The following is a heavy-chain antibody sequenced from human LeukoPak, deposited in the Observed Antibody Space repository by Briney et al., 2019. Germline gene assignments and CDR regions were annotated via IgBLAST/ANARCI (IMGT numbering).Heavy chain of an antibody. J-gene: IGHJ3*02. CDR3: ARSMAI. V-gene: IGHV3-7*01. Sequence: GGSLRLSCAASGFTFSSCWMSWVRQAPGKGLEWVASIKQDGSEKYYVDSVKGRFTISRDNAKNSLYLQMNSLRAEDTAVYYCARSMAIWGQGTMVTVSS. D-gene: IGHD6-6*01. CDR1: GFTFSSCW. CDR2: IKQDGSEK.